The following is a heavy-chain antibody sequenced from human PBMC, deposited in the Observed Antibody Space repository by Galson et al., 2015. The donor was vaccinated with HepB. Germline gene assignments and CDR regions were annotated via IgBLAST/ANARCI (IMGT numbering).Heavy chain of an antibody. CDR2: ITHIVGTV. J-gene: IGHJ6*03. CDR3: TRGGGYRDV. CDR1: GGSFSSYV. Sequence: SVKVSCKASGGSFSSYVLSWVRQAPGQGLEWMGGITHIVGTVDYAQAFQGGVTITTDQSTSTAYMELRSLRFDDTAMYYCTRGGGYRDVWGKGTPVTVSS. V-gene: IGHV1-69*05.